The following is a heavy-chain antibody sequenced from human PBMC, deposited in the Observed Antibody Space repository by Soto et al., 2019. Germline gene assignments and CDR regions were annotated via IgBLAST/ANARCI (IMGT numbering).Heavy chain of an antibody. CDR2: ISDDGDST. V-gene: IGHV3-23*01. CDR1: RFTFSSYG. J-gene: IGHJ4*02. CDR3: ARRSGYQEAAYLDY. Sequence: EVQLLESGGDLVQPGGSLRLSCAVSRFTFSSYGMNWVRQAPGKGLEWVSSISDDGDSTYYADSVKGRFTISRDNSKNTLYLQMNSLRAEYTAVYYCARRSGYQEAAYLDYWGQGTLVTVSS. D-gene: IGHD5-12*01.